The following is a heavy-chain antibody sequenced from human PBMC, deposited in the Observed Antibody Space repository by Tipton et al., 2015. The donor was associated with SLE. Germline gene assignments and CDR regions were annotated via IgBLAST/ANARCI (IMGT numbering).Heavy chain of an antibody. CDR1: GGSISSHY. J-gene: IGHJ4*02. V-gene: IGHV4-59*11. CDR3: ARSPIFGVVTHFDY. D-gene: IGHD3-3*01. Sequence: TLSLTCTVSGGSISSHYWSWIRQPPGKGLEWIGYIYYSGSTNYNPSLKSRVTISVDTSKNQCSLKLSSVTAADTAVYYCARSPIFGVVTHFDYWGQGTLVTVSS. CDR2: IYYSGST.